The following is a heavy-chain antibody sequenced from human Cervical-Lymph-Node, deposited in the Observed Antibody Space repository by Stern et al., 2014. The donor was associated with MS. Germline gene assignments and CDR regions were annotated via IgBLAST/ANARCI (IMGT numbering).Heavy chain of an antibody. Sequence: EVQLVESGGGLVQPGESLRLSCAASGLTVSSHDMSWVREAPGKGLEWVSLLYNGDNAYYADSVTGRFTISRDKSKNTLYLQMNSLRTEDTAVYYCVRTGWLQSTKTDYWGQGTLVTVSS. D-gene: IGHD5-24*01. V-gene: IGHV3-66*02. CDR3: VRTGWLQSTKTDY. J-gene: IGHJ4*02. CDR1: GLTVSSHD. CDR2: LYNGDNA.